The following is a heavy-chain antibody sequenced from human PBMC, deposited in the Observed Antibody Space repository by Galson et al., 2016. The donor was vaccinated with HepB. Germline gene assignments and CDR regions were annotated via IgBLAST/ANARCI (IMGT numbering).Heavy chain of an antibody. CDR3: ARNLWVGELFYYVMDV. J-gene: IGHJ6*02. D-gene: IGHD3-10*01. CDR1: GFTFSNFG. Sequence: SLRLSCAASGFTFSNFGIHWVRQTPGKGLEWVAVIWYDGNEKFYSDSVKGRFTISRDNSENTMYLQVDSLRVDETAVYYCARNLWVGELFYYVMDVWGQGTTVTVSS. CDR2: IWYDGNEK. V-gene: IGHV3-33*01.